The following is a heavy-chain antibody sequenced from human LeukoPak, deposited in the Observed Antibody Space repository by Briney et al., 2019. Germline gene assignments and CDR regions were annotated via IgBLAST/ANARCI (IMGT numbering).Heavy chain of an antibody. CDR2: INTYGSST. Sequence: GGSLRLSCAASGFTFSDYWMHWARQAPGKGLIWVSRINTYGSSTDYVDSVKGRFTISRDNAKNTLYLQMNSLKAGDTAVYYCATRKIDAFDMWGQGTMVTVSS. CDR3: ATRKIDAFDM. J-gene: IGHJ3*02. CDR1: GFTFSDYW. V-gene: IGHV3-74*01.